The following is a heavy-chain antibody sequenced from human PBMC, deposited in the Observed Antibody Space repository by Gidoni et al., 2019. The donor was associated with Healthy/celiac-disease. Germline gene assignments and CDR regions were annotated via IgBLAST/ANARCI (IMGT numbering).Heavy chain of an antibody. CDR3: ARDRLGYCSSTSCRGNWFDP. CDR1: GGSISSYY. CDR2: IYYSGST. Sequence: QVQLQESGPGLVKPSETLSLTCTVSGGSISSYYWSWIRQPPGKGLEWIGYIYYSGSTNYNPSLKSRVTISVDTSKNQFSLKLSSVTAADTAVYYCARDRLGYCSSTSCRGNWFDPWGQGTLVTVSS. J-gene: IGHJ5*02. V-gene: IGHV4-59*01. D-gene: IGHD2-2*01.